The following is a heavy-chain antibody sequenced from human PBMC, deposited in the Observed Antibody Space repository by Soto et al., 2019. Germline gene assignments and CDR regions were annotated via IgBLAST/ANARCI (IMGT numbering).Heavy chain of an antibody. D-gene: IGHD3-10*01. CDR1: SGPSRSLN. CDR2: VYYTGGT. J-gene: IGHJ6*02. Sequence: PSETLSLTCTVSSGPSRSLNWGWIRQSPGRGLEWIGYVYYTGGTSYNPSLNSRVTVSADTSTNHISLTLTSVTAADTAMYYCARHPPYGSGSPPDQDSYGMDVWGQGTTVTVSS. CDR3: ARHPPYGSGSPPDQDSYGMDV. V-gene: IGHV4-59*08.